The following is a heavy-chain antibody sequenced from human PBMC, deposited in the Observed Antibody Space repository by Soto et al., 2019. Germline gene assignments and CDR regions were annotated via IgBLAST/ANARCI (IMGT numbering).Heavy chain of an antibody. D-gene: IGHD2-21*01. CDR3: ARGDYDYGDS. CDR1: GYSFNSYW. Sequence: GESLKISFKGAGYSFNSYWIGWLRQMPGKGLEWMGIIYPGDSDTKYSPSFQGQATISVDKSISTAYLQWSSLKASDTAMYYCARGDYDYGDSWGQGTLVTVSS. J-gene: IGHJ4*02. V-gene: IGHV5-51*01. CDR2: IYPGDSDT.